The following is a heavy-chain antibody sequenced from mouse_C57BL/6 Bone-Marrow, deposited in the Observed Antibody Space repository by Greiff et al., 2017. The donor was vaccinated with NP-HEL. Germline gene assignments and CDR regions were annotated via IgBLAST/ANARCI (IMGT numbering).Heavy chain of an antibody. CDR3: ARHPITTVVSSDWYFDV. CDR2: ISGGGGNT. Sequence: EVQGVESGGGLVKPGGSLKLSCAASGFTFSSYTMSWVRQTPEKRLEWVATISGGGGNTYYPDSVKGRFTISRDNAKNTLYLQMSSLRSEDTALYYCARHPITTVVSSDWYFDVWGTGTTVTVSS. V-gene: IGHV5-9*01. D-gene: IGHD1-1*01. J-gene: IGHJ1*03. CDR1: GFTFSSYT.